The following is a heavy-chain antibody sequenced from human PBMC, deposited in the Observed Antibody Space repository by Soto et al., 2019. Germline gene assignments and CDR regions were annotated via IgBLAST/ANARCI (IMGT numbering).Heavy chain of an antibody. V-gene: IGHV4-59*01. Sequence: SETLSLTCTVSGGSISSYYWSWIRQPPGKGLEWIGYIYYSGSTNYNPSLKSRVTISVDTSKIQFSLKLSSVPASAPAVYYCAGGFDGSPGAFDFWGQGTMVTVSS. CDR1: GGSISSYY. J-gene: IGHJ4*03. CDR3: AGGFDGSPGAFDF. D-gene: IGHD3-16*01. CDR2: IYYSGST.